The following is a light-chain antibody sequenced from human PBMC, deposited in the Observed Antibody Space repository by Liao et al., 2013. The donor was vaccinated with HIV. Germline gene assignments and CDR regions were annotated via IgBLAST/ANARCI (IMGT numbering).Light chain of an antibody. CDR2: YDS. CDR1: NIGSKS. J-gene: IGLJ1*01. Sequence: SYELTQPPSVSVAPGKTARITCGGNNIGSKSVHWYQQKPGQAPVLVIFYDSDRPSGIPERFSGSNSGNTATLTIIRVEAGDEADHYCQVWDSSSARGVFGTGTKVTVL. V-gene: IGLV3-21*01. CDR3: QVWDSSSARGV.